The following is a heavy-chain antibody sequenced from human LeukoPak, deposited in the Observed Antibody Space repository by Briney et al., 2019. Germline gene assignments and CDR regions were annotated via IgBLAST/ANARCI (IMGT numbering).Heavy chain of an antibody. Sequence: GGSLRLSCAASGFTLSSYAMSWVRQAPGKGLEWVSSISSSSSYIYYADSVKGRFTISRDNAKNSLYLQMNSLRAEDTAVYYCARDGTFDYYDSSGYYYYYYMDVWGKGTTVTVSS. CDR1: GFTLSSYA. D-gene: IGHD3-22*01. J-gene: IGHJ6*03. V-gene: IGHV3-21*01. CDR2: ISSSSSYI. CDR3: ARDGTFDYYDSSGYYYYYYMDV.